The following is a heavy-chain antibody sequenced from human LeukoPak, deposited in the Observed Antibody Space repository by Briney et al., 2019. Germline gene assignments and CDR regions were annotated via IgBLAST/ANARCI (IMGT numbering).Heavy chain of an antibody. D-gene: IGHD3-3*01. CDR3: ARLTDQERGYDFWSGYYPTYNWFDP. Sequence: GASVKVSCKAFGYTFTSYDINWVRQATGQGLEWMGWMNPNSGNTGYAQKFQGRVTITRNTSISTAYMELSSLRSEDTAVYYCARLTDQERGYDFWSGYYPTYNWFDPWSQGTLVTVSS. CDR2: MNPNSGNT. CDR1: GYTFTSYD. V-gene: IGHV1-8*03. J-gene: IGHJ5*02.